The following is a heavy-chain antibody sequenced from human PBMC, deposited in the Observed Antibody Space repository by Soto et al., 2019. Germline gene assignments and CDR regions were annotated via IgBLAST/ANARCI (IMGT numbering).Heavy chain of an antibody. CDR3: AREGITGTSLEGSFDP. CDR1: GCSISSGGYY. D-gene: IGHD1-7*01. Sequence: KPXETLSLTCTVSGCSISSGGYYWSWIRQHPGKGLEWIGYIYYSGSTYYNPSLKSRVTISVDTSKNQFSLKLSSVTAADTAVYYCAREGITGTSLEGSFDPWGQGTLVTVSS. CDR2: IYYSGST. J-gene: IGHJ5*02. V-gene: IGHV4-31*02.